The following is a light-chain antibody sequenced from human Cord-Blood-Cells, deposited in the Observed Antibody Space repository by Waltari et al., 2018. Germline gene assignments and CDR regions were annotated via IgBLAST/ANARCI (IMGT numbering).Light chain of an antibody. J-gene: IGKJ1*01. CDR1: QSVSSSY. Sequence: IVLTQSPGTLSLSPGERATLSCRASQSVSSSYLAWYQQKPGQAPRLLIYGASSRATGIPDRFSGSGSGTDLTLTISRLEPEDLAVYYCQQYGSSPRTFGQGTKVEI. CDR3: QQYGSSPRT. CDR2: GAS. V-gene: IGKV3-20*01.